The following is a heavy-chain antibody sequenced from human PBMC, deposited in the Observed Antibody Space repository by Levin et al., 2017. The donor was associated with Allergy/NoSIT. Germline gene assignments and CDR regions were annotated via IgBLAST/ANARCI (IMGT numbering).Heavy chain of an antibody. Sequence: GGSRRLSCAASGFSVSKYGMHWVRQPPGKGLEGVAVIWYGGNNRQYADSVKGRFIVSGENSKNTVYLEMNSLGADDTGVYYCARDRWELLSDYYGMDVWGQGTTVTVSS. D-gene: IGHD1-26*01. CDR2: IWYGGNNR. J-gene: IGHJ6*02. CDR1: GFSVSKYG. V-gene: IGHV3-33*01. CDR3: ARDRWELLSDYYGMDV.